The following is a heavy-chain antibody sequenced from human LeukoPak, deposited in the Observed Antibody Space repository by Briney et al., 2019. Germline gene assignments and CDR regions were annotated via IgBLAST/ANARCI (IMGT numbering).Heavy chain of an antibody. D-gene: IGHD4-17*01. CDR3: ARDYGDYPETVPLGWFDP. Sequence: PGSSVKVSCKASGGIFSSYAISWVRQAPGQGLEWMGRIIPIFGIANYAQKFQGRVTITADKSTSTAYMELSSLRSEDTAVYYCARDYGDYPETVPLGWFDPWGQGTLVTVSS. V-gene: IGHV1-69*04. CDR1: GGIFSSYA. CDR2: IIPIFGIA. J-gene: IGHJ5*02.